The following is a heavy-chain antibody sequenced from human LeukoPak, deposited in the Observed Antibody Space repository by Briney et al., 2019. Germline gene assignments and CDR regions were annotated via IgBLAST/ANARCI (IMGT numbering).Heavy chain of an antibody. CDR2: INPNSGGT. D-gene: IGHD3-22*01. CDR1: GYTFTGYY. Sequence: ASVKVSCKASGYTFTGYYMHWVRQAPGQGLEWMGWINPNSGGTNYAQKFQGRVTMTRDTSISTAYMELSRLRSDDTAVYYCARVGHYYDSSGYYGFAFDIWGQGTMVTVSS. V-gene: IGHV1-2*02. CDR3: ARVGHYYDSSGYYGFAFDI. J-gene: IGHJ3*02.